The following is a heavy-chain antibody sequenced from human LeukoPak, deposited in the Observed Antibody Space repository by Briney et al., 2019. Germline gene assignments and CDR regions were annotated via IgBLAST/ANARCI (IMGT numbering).Heavy chain of an antibody. CDR1: GFTFSSYA. CDR3: AKDKNRVERVPYYYYGMDV. CDR2: ISGSGGST. D-gene: IGHD1-14*01. V-gene: IGHV3-23*01. J-gene: IGHJ6*02. Sequence: SGGSLRLSCAASGFTFSSYAMSWVRQAPGKGLEWVSAISGSGGSTYYADSVKGRFTISRDNSKNTLYLQMNSLRAEDTAVYYCAKDKNRVERVPYYYYGMDVWGQGTTVTVSS.